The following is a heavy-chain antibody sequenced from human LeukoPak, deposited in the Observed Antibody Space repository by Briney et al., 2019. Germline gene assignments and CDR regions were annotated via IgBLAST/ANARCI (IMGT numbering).Heavy chain of an antibody. D-gene: IGHD3-10*01. CDR2: IIPIFGTA. Sequence: ASVKVSCKASGGTFISYAISWVRQAPGQGLEWMGGIIPIFGTANYAQKFQGRVTITADKSTSTAYMELSSLRSEDTAVYYCARTGVRGVNYYYMDVWGKGTTVTVSS. CDR1: GGTFISYA. CDR3: ARTGVRGVNYYYMDV. V-gene: IGHV1-69*06. J-gene: IGHJ6*03.